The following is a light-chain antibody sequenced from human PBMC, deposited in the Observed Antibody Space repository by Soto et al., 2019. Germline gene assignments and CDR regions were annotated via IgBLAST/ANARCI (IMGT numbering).Light chain of an antibody. V-gene: IGKV3-20*01. CDR1: QSVSSSY. CDR3: QQYGNSPLT. J-gene: IGKJ4*01. CDR2: GAS. Sequence: EIVLTQSPGTLSLSPGEIATLSFSASQSVSSSYLAWYQQRPGQAPRLLIYGASNRATGIPDRFSGSGSGTDFTLTISRLEPEDFAVYFCQQYGNSPLTFGGGTKVDIK.